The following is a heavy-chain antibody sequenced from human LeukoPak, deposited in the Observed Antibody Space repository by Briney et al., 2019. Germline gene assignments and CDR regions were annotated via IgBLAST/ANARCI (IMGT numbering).Heavy chain of an antibody. J-gene: IGHJ4*02. V-gene: IGHV3-21*06. CDR3: ARGHYDILTASYKWTPDY. Sequence: GGSLRLSCAASGFTFSTYNMNWVRQAPGQGLEWVSSIISGGTYTYYADSVKGRFTTSRDNAKNSLYLQLSSLRAEDTAVYYCARGHYDILTASYKWTPDYWGQGILVTVSS. CDR2: IISGGTYT. CDR1: GFTFSTYN. D-gene: IGHD3-9*01.